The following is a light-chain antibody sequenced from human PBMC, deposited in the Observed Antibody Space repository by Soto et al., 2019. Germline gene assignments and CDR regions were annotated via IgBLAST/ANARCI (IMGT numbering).Light chain of an antibody. CDR1: SSDVGGYNF. Sequence: QSALTQPASVSGSPGQSITISCTGTSSDVGGYNFVSWYQQHPGKVPKLMIFDVNRRPSGVSDRFSGSKSGNTASLTISGLQAEDEGDYYCSSYTSSSNHVFGSGTKLTVL. CDR3: SSYTSSSNHV. J-gene: IGLJ1*01. V-gene: IGLV2-14*03. CDR2: DVN.